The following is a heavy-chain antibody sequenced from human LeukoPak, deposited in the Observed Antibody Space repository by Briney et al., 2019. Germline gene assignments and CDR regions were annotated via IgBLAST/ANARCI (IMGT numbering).Heavy chain of an antibody. V-gene: IGHV3-30*03. CDR3: AGGLHDYGDYSYDY. D-gene: IGHD4-17*01. J-gene: IGHJ4*02. CDR1: GFTFSNFG. Sequence: PGGSLRLSCAASGFTFSNFGIHWVRQAPGKGLEWVAFISYDGSNKYYADSVKGRFTISRDNSKNTLYLQMNSLRAEDTAVYYCAGGLHDYGDYSYDYWGQGTLVTVSS. CDR2: ISYDGSNK.